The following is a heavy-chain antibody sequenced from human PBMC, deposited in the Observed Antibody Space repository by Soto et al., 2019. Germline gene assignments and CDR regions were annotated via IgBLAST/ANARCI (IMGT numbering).Heavy chain of an antibody. V-gene: IGHV1-46*01. CDR2: INPSAGNT. CDR3: ATEGLTGYFRAARAPRFDT. D-gene: IGHD3-22*01. J-gene: IGHJ5*02. Sequence: QVHLVQSGAEVKKPGASVKISCKASGSHFTSHFMHWVRQAPGQGLEWMVIINPSAGNTDYAQKFRGRVSITRDTSASTVYMELRGLTYDDTAVYYCATEGLTGYFRAARAPRFDTWGPGTRVTVSS. CDR1: GSHFTSHF.